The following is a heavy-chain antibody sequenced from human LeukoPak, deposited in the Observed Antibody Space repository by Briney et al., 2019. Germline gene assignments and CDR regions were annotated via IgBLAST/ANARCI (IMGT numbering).Heavy chain of an antibody. CDR3: ARGTSSSINFDY. Sequence: SETLSLTCTVSGASISSYYWNWIRRPPGKGLEWIGYIYYSGSTNYNPSLKSRVTISVATSKNQFSLKLSSVTAADTAVYYCARGTSSSINFDYWGQGTLVTISS. J-gene: IGHJ4*02. D-gene: IGHD6-13*01. V-gene: IGHV4-59*01. CDR1: GASISSYY. CDR2: IYYSGST.